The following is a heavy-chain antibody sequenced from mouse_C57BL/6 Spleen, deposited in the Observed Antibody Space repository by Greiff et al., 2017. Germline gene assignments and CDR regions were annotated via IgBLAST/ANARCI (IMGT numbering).Heavy chain of an antibody. CDR3: ARSPLCYGGNYRDIDV. D-gene: IGHD1-1*01. CDR1: GFTFTDYY. J-gene: IGHJ1*03. Sequence: EVKLVESGGGLVQPGGSLSLPCAASGFTFTDYYMSWVRQPPGKALEWLGFIRNKANGYTTAYSASVKGRFTISGNNSRSIVYIQMNGLRAEDSATYYCARSPLCYGGNYRDIDVWGTGTTVTVSS. CDR2: IRNKANGYTT. V-gene: IGHV7-3*01.